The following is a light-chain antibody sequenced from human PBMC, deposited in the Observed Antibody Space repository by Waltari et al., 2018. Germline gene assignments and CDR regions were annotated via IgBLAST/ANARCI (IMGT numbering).Light chain of an antibody. CDR1: QSVGRS. J-gene: IGKJ1*01. V-gene: IGKV3-20*01. CDR2: KIF. Sequence: EIVLTQSPATLSLSPGETATLSCRASQSVGRSLAWYQQKPCQAPRLLIYKIFNRATGIPDRFSGSGSGTDFTLTISRLEPEDFVVYYCQHYVRLPATFGQGTKVEIK. CDR3: QHYVRLPAT.